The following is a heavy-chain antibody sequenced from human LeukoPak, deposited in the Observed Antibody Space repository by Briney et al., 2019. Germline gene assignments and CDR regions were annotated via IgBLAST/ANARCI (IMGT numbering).Heavy chain of an antibody. D-gene: IGHD6-13*01. Sequence: GESLKISCKGSGYSFTSYWIGWVRQMPGKGLVWMGIIYPGDSDTRYSPSFQGQVTISADKSISTAYLQWSSLKASDTAMYYCARLLAAAGLGHRSHQHWGQGTLVTVSS. CDR2: IYPGDSDT. CDR3: ARLLAAAGLGHRSHQH. V-gene: IGHV5-51*01. J-gene: IGHJ1*01. CDR1: GYSFTSYW.